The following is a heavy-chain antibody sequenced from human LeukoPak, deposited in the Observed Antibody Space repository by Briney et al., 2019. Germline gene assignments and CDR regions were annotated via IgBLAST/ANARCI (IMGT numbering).Heavy chain of an antibody. J-gene: IGHJ5*02. CDR3: ARLVTEQQVKGFDP. D-gene: IGHD6-13*01. CDR2: IYYSGST. V-gene: IGHV4-59*08. Sequence: SETLSLTYTVSGGSISSYYWSWIRQPPGKGLEWIGYIYYSGSTNYNPSLKSRVTISVDTSKNQFSLKLSSVTAADTAVYYCARLVTEQQVKGFDPWGQGTLVTVSS. CDR1: GGSISSYY.